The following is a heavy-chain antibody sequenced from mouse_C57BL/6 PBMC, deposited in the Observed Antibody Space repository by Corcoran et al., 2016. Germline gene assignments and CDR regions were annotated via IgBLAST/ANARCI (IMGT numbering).Heavy chain of an antibody. CDR2: INPNNGGT. CDR1: GYTFTDYY. V-gene: IGHV1-26*01. Sequence: EVQLQQSGPELVKPGASVKISCKASGYTFTDYYMNWVKQSHGKSLEWIGDINPNNGGTSYNQKFKGKATLTVDKSSSTAYMELRSLTSEDSAVYYCARGPYYYGSVYYFDYWGQGTTLTVS. D-gene: IGHD1-1*01. J-gene: IGHJ2*01. CDR3: ARGPYYYGSVYYFDY.